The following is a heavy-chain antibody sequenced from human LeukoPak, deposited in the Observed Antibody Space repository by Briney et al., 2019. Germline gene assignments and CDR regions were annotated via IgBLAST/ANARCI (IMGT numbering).Heavy chain of an antibody. V-gene: IGHV1-69*05. CDR1: GGTFSSYA. D-gene: IGHD2-2*01. Sequence: SVKVSCKASGGTFSSYAISWVRQAPGQGLEWMGGIIPIFGTANYAQKFQGRVTITTDESTSTAYMELSSLRSEDTAVYYCARRRYQLREPVSDAFDIWGRGTMVTVSS. CDR2: IIPIFGTA. J-gene: IGHJ3*02. CDR3: ARRRYQLREPVSDAFDI.